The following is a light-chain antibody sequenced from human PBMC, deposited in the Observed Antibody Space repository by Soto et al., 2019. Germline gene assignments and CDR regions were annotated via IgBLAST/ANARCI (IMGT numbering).Light chain of an antibody. V-gene: IGKV3-20*01. J-gene: IGKJ1*01. CDR1: QSVSSSY. CDR2: GAS. Sequence: EIVLTQSPGTLSLSPGERATLSCRASQSVSSSYLAWYQQKPGQAPRLLIYGASNRATGIPDRFSCSGSGTDFTLTISRLEPEDFAVYYCQQYGSSPLWTLGQGTKVDIK. CDR3: QQYGSSPLWT.